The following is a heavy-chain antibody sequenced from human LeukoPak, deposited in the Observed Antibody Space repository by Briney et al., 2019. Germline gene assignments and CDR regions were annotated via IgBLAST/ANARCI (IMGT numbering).Heavy chain of an antibody. D-gene: IGHD1-1*01. V-gene: IGHV4-59*08. Sequence: SETLSLTCTVSGGSISSYYWSWIRQPPGKGLEWIGYIYYSGSTNYNPPPKGRVTISVDTSKNQFSLKLSSVTAADTAVYYCAGRQTGTTTDYYGMDVWGQGTTVTVSS. CDR1: GGSISSYY. CDR3: AGRQTGTTTDYYGMDV. CDR2: IYYSGST. J-gene: IGHJ6*02.